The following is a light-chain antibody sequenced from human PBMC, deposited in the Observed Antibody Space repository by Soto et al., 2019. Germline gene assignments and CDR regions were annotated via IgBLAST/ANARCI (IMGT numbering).Light chain of an antibody. CDR2: PAS. CDR1: QSISTE. V-gene: IGKV3-15*01. CDR3: QEGDNWPLT. Sequence: EIVMTQSPATLSVSPGERATLSCTASQSISTELAWYQQKPGQPPRLLIYPASTRATGVPARFTGSAAGAEVTLTSSGLQTEEGAGYHGQEGDNWPLTFGQGTRLEI. J-gene: IGKJ2*01.